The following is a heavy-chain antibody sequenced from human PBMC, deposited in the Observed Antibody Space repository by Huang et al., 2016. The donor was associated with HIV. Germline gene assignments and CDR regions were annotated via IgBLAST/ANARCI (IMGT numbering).Heavy chain of an antibody. CDR1: GYTFTDSN. Sequence: QVQLVQSGAEVKNPGASVRVYCKACGYTFTDSNLHWVRQAPGQGLEWMGWINPKRGGTIYAQRFQGRITMTRDTTISTVHMDLRRIQSDDTAVYFCARDWSFGSSTSPADWGQGTLVTVSS. J-gene: IGHJ4*02. D-gene: IGHD6-6*01. CDR2: INPKRGGT. V-gene: IGHV1-2*02. CDR3: ARDWSFGSSTSPAD.